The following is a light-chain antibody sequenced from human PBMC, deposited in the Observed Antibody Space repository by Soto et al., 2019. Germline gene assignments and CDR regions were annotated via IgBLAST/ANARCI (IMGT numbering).Light chain of an antibody. CDR3: QQYGTSPRT. CDR2: GAS. CDR1: QTFSSTF. Sequence: EIVLTQSPGTLSSSPGERATLFCRASQTFSSTFLAWYQQRPGQAPRLLIYGASNRATGIPDRFSGGGSGTDFTLTISRLEPEDFAVYYCQQYGTSPRTFGQGTKVEIK. J-gene: IGKJ2*01. V-gene: IGKV3-20*01.